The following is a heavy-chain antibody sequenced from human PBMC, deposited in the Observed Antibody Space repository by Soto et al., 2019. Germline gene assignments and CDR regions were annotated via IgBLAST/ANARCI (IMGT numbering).Heavy chain of an antibody. CDR1: GGSISSSSYY. CDR2: IYYSGST. V-gene: IGHV4-39*01. J-gene: IGHJ4*02. D-gene: IGHD3-9*01. Sequence: QLQLQESGPGLVKPSETLSLNCTVSGGSISSSSYYWGWIRQPPGKGLVWIGSIYYSGSTYYNPSLTSRVTISVDTSKNQVSRKLSSVTAADTAVYYCARPVIDDILTGYPYYFDYCGQGTLVTVSS. CDR3: ARPVIDDILTGYPYYFDY.